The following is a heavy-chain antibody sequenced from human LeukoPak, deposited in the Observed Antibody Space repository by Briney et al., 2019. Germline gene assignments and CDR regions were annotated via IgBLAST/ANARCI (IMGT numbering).Heavy chain of an antibody. V-gene: IGHV3-7*01. CDR2: IKEDGREK. D-gene: IGHD6-13*01. J-gene: IGHJ4*02. CDR1: GLTLSRYG. CDR3: GRRGSTSWYVY. Sequence: GGSLRLSCAASGLTLSRYGMSWVRQAPGKGLEWVARIKEDGREKYYVDSVKGRFTISRDNAKNSVYLQMNSLSAEDTAVEYWGRRGSTSWYVYWGQGTLVTVSS.